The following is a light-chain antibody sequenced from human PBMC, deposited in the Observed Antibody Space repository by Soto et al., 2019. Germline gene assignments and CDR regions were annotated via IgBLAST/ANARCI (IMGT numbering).Light chain of an antibody. J-gene: IGLJ2*01. V-gene: IGLV1-40*01. CDR3: QSFWL. Sequence: QAVVTQPPSVSGAPGQRVTISCTGSSSNIGAGFDVHWYQQFPGTAPRLLIYRNTNRPSGVPDRFSGSKSGTSASLAITGLQAEDEADYYCQSFWLFGGGTKLTVL. CDR1: SSNIGAGFD. CDR2: RNT.